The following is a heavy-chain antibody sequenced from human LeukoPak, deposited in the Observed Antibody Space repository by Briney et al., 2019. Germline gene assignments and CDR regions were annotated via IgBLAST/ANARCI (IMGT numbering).Heavy chain of an antibody. CDR1: GFTFSSYG. CDR2: IRYDGSNK. D-gene: IGHD3-3*01. J-gene: IGHJ3*02. V-gene: IGHV3-30*02. Sequence: RSLRLSCAASGFTFSSYGMHWVRQAPGKGLEWVAFIRYDGSNKYYADSVKGRFTISRDNSKNTLYLQMNSLRAEDTAVYYCAKGITIFGVVSDDAFDIWGQGTMVTVSS. CDR3: AKGITIFGVVSDDAFDI.